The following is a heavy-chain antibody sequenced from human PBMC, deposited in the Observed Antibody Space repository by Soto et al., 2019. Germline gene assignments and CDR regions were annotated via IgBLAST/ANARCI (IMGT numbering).Heavy chain of an antibody. V-gene: IGHV3-30-3*01. CDR3: SRQDGYPLYYFDS. J-gene: IGHJ4*02. CDR2: ISYDGSNK. CDR1: GFTFSSYA. Sequence: PGGYPRLSCAASGFTFSSYAMHWVRQAPGKGLEWVAVISYDGSNKYYADSVKGRFTISRDNSKNTLYLQMNSLRASDTAMYYCSRQDGYPLYYFDSSGQGTLVIGSA. D-gene: IGHD5-12*01.